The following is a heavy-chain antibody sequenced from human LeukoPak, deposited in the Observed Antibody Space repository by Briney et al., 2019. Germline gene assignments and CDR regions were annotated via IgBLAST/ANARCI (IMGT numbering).Heavy chain of an antibody. J-gene: IGHJ6*03. CDR2: IYSGSTI. CDR1: GFTVSSNY. V-gene: IGHV3-66*01. D-gene: IGHD6-19*01. Sequence: GGSLRLSCAASGFTVSSNYMSWVRQAPGKGREWVSVIYSGSTIYYADSVKGRFTISRDNAKNSLYLQMNSLRAEDTAVYYCARDNSIAVAGSLSYYYYYYMDVWGKGTTVTVSS. CDR3: ARDNSIAVAGSLSYYYYYYMDV.